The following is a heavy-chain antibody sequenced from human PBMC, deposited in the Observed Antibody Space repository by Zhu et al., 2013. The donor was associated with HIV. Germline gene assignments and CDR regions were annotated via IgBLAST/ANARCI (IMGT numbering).Heavy chain of an antibody. V-gene: IGHV1-18*01. J-gene: IGHJ3*02. CDR3: ARDLYSTSSRPFDI. CDR1: GYTFYSYA. Sequence: QVQLVQSGAEVKKPGASVKVSCKASGYTFYSYAISWVRQAPGQGLEWMGWISVYNGNTKYAQKLQGRVTMTTDTSTSTAYMELRSLRSDDTAVYYCARDLYSTSSRPFDIWGQGTMVTVSS. D-gene: IGHD6-6*01. CDR2: ISVYNGNT.